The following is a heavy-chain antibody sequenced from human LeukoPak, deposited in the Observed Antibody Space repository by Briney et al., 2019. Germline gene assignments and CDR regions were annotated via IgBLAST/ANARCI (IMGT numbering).Heavy chain of an antibody. Sequence: GSLGLSCAASGFTFSSYAMSWVRQAPGKGLEWVSAISGSGGSTYYADSVKGRFTISRDNSKNTLYLQMNSLRAEDTAVYYCAKMNYYDSSGYYYEDYWGQGTLVTVSS. CDR3: AKMNYYDSSGYYYEDY. V-gene: IGHV3-23*01. D-gene: IGHD3-22*01. CDR2: ISGSGGST. CDR1: GFTFSSYA. J-gene: IGHJ4*02.